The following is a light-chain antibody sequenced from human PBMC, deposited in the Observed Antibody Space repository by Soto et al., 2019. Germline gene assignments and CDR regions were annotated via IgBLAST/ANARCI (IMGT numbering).Light chain of an antibody. J-gene: IGKJ1*01. CDR2: GAS. CDR1: QSVSSY. V-gene: IGKV3-15*01. CDR3: QQYNNWPPWT. Sequence: EFVLTQSPATLSLSPGERATLSCRASQSVSSYLAWYQQKPGQAPRLLIYGASTRATGIPARFSGSGSGTEFTLTISSLQSEDFAVYYCQQYNNWPPWTFGQGTKVEIK.